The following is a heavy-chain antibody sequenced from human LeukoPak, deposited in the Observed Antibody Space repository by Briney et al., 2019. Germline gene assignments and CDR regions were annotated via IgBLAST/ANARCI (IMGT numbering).Heavy chain of an antibody. CDR1: GFTFSKAW. J-gene: IGHJ4*02. CDR3: TTGSGYSTDWYDF. D-gene: IGHD6-19*01. Sequence: PGGSLRLSCAVSGFTFSKAWMSWVRQTPGKGLEWVARILSNIDGGTTDYAAPVKGRFTISRDDSKSTLYLQMNSLTTEDTAVYYCTTGSGYSTDWYDFGGQGTLVTVSS. CDR2: ILSNIDGGTT. V-gene: IGHV3-15*01.